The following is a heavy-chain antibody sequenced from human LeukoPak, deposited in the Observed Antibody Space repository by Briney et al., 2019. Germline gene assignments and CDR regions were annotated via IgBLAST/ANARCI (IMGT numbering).Heavy chain of an antibody. D-gene: IGHD6-13*01. CDR2: ISAYNGNT. J-gene: IGHJ4*02. Sequence: ASVKLSCKASGGTFTSYAISWVRQAPGQGLEWMGWISAYNGNTNYAQKLQGRVTMTTDTSTSTAYMELRSLRSDDTAVYYCARDRPQYSSSWYYFDYWGQGTLVTVSS. CDR1: GGTFTSYA. CDR3: ARDRPQYSSSWYYFDY. V-gene: IGHV1-18*01.